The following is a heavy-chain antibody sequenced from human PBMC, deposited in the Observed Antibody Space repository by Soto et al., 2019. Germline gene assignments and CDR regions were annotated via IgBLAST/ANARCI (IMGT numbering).Heavy chain of an antibody. D-gene: IGHD3-16*01. CDR3: VRDRGAVWGNYPKRAHKFDS. V-gene: IGHV4-4*02. Sequence: SQTRPLTCIPSATSITRENSWSCIRQPPRKALGRSGEIYRRGSAQYTPSLKSRATIWLDKSKSQFSLKLTSVTAADKAIYYCVRDRGAVWGNYPKRAHKFDSWGQGTPVTVSS. J-gene: IGHJ4*02. CDR2: IYRRGSA. CDR1: ATSITRENS.